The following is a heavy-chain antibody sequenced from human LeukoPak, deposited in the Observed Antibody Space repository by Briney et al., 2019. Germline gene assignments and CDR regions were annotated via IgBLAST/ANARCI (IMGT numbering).Heavy chain of an antibody. CDR2: IYHSGST. V-gene: IGHV4-38-2*02. CDR3: ARVWSAGSWRPFDP. CDR1: GYSISSGYY. Sequence: SETLSLTCTVSGYSISSGYYWGWIRQPPGKGLEWIGSIYHSGSTYYNPSLKSRVTISVDTSKNQISLKLSSVTAADTAMYYCARVWSAGSWRPFDPWGQGPLVPVSS. D-gene: IGHD2-15*01. J-gene: IGHJ5*02.